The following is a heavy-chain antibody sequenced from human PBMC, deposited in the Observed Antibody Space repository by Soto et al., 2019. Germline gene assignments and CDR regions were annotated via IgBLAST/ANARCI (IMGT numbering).Heavy chain of an antibody. V-gene: IGHV3-23*01. Sequence: LRLSCAASGFTFGTYGMIWVRQAPGKGLEWVSRISNSGGDTYYTDSVRGRFIVSRDNSKNILYLQMNSLRAEDTAVYYCAKRLVPSASGWDYWGQGTPVTVSS. CDR2: ISNSGGDT. J-gene: IGHJ4*02. CDR1: GFTFGTYG. D-gene: IGHD2-2*01. CDR3: AKRLVPSASGWDY.